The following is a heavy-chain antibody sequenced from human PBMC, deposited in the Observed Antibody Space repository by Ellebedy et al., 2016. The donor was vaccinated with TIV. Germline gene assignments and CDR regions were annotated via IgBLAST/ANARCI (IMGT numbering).Heavy chain of an antibody. Sequence: MPSETLSLTCAVYGGSFSGYYWSWIRQPPGKGLEWIGEINHSGNTNYNPSLKSRVTISVDTSKNQFSLKLSSMTAADTAVYYCARGLGLRYFDWLSRKRGHYGMDVWGQGTTVTVSS. J-gene: IGHJ6*02. CDR1: GGSFSGYY. CDR2: INHSGNT. D-gene: IGHD3-9*01. CDR3: ARGLGLRYFDWLSRKRGHYGMDV. V-gene: IGHV4-34*01.